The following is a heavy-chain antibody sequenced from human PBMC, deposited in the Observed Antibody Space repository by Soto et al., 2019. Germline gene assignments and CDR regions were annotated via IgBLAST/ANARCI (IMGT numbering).Heavy chain of an antibody. Sequence: EVQLVESGGGLVQPGGSLRLSCAASGFTFSSSWIHWVRQAPGKGLVWVSRISSDGSSTMYADAVKGRFTISRDNAKNTVYLQMNSLRAEDTAVYYCARDGSLGNFDYCGQGTLATVSS. J-gene: IGHJ4*02. CDR3: ARDGSLGNFDY. CDR2: ISSDGSST. CDR1: GFTFSSSW. V-gene: IGHV3-74*03. D-gene: IGHD1-26*01.